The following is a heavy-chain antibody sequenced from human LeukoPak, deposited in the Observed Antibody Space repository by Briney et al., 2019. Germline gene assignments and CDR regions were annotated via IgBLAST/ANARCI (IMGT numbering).Heavy chain of an antibody. Sequence: GGSLRLSCAASGFTFSRSWMTWVRQAPGKGLEWVASINEDGSEIHYVDSVKGRFTISRDNAKDSLYLQMNSLRAEDTAVYYCARDFTSSGGDAFDIWGQGTMVTVSS. CDR3: ARDFTSSGGDAFDI. D-gene: IGHD6-19*01. J-gene: IGHJ3*02. CDR1: GFTFSRSW. V-gene: IGHV3-7*01. CDR2: INEDGSEI.